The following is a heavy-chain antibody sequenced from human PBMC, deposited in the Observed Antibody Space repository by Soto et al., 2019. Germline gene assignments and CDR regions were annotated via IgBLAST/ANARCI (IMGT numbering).Heavy chain of an antibody. V-gene: IGHV3-33*01. J-gene: IGHJ6*02. CDR3: ARDRSSSYSYAMDL. CDR2: IWPDGTRK. CDR1: DFAFRLHG. Sequence: QVHLVESGGGVVQPGGSLTLSCSVSDFAFRLHGIHWVRHTPGKGLEWVAMIWPDGTRKYFRDSVRGRFTISRDSAKNKVYLQMNNLRGDDSALYFCARDRSSSYSYAMDLWGQGTTVTVSS. D-gene: IGHD3-10*01.